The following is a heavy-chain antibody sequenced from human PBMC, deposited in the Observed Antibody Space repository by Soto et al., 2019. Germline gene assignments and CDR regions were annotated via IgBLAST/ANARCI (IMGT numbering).Heavy chain of an antibody. V-gene: IGHV3-30*18. D-gene: IGHD6-19*01. CDR3: AKGSPVAGSDYYYGIDV. Sequence: QVQLVESGGGVVQPGRSLRLSCAASGFTFSSYGMHWVRQAPGKGLEWVAVISYDGSNKYYADSVKGRFTISRDNSKNTLYLQMNSRRAEDTAVYYCAKGSPVAGSDYYYGIDVWGQGTTVTVSS. CDR1: GFTFSSYG. CDR2: ISYDGSNK. J-gene: IGHJ6*02.